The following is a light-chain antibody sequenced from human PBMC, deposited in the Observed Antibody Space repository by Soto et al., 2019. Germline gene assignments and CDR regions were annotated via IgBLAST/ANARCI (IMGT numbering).Light chain of an antibody. Sequence: DIQMTQSPSSLSASVGDRVTITCQASQDISDHLNWYQQKPGKAPKLLIYDATDLEAGVPVRFRGSGSGTDFTFTISSLQPDDFATYYCQQYENLPPGFDQGTKVEVK. J-gene: IGKJ1*01. V-gene: IGKV1-33*01. CDR1: QDISDH. CDR2: DAT. CDR3: QQYENLPPG.